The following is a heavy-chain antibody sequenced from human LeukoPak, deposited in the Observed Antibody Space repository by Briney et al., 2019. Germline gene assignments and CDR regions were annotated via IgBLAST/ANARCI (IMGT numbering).Heavy chain of an antibody. Sequence: GGSLRLSCAASGFTFSSYSMSWVRQAPGKGLEWVANIKQDGSEKYYVDSVKGRFTISRDNAKNSLYLQMNSLRAEDTAVYYCARRGGSYLGCFDYWGQGTLVTVSS. CDR1: GFTFSSYS. CDR3: ARRGGSYLGCFDY. J-gene: IGHJ4*02. CDR2: IKQDGSEK. D-gene: IGHD1-26*01. V-gene: IGHV3-7*01.